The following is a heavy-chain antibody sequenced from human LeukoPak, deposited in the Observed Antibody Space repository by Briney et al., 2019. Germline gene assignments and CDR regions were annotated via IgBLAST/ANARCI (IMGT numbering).Heavy chain of an antibody. J-gene: IGHJ4*02. CDR1: EFTFSTYA. CDR2: ISDNGGGR. V-gene: IGHV3-23*01. CDR3: AKESGALGAPLYDY. Sequence: PGGSLRLSCAASEFTFSTYAMSWVRQAPGEGLEWVSGISDNGGGRYYADSVKGRFTISRDNSKNMLYLQMNSLRAEDTAVYYCAKESGALGAPLYDYWGRGILVTASS. D-gene: IGHD4/OR15-4a*01.